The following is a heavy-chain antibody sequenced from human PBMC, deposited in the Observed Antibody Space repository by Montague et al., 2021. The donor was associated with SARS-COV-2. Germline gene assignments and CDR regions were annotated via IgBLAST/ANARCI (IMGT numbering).Heavy chain of an antibody. J-gene: IGHJ5*02. CDR1: AGSFSGYS. CDR2: INHGGST. Sequence: SETLSLTCAVYAGSFSGYSWSWIRQPPGKGLEWIGEINHGGSTXXXPSXXXRVTISVDTSKNQFSLKLSSVTAADTAVYYCARRSRAVTAIWALRTSLTSWFDPWGQGTLVTVSS. V-gene: IGHV4-34*01. CDR3: ARRSRAVTAIWALRTSLTSWFDP. D-gene: IGHD2-21*02.